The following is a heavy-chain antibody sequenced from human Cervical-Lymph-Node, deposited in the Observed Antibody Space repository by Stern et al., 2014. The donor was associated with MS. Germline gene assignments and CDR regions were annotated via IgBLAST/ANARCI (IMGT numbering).Heavy chain of an antibody. D-gene: IGHD3-16*01. CDR3: VNYDARRNWFDP. CDR1: GGTFSSYA. Sequence: VQLVQSGAEVKKPGSSVKVSCKASGGTFSSYAISRVRQAPGQGLEWMGGIIPIFGTANYAQKFQGRVTITADESTSTAYMELSSLRSEDTAVYYCVNYDARRNWFDPWGQGTLVTVSS. J-gene: IGHJ5*02. V-gene: IGHV1-69*01. CDR2: IIPIFGTA.